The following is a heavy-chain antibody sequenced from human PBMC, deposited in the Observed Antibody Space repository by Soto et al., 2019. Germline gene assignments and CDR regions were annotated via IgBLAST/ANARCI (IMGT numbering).Heavy chain of an antibody. J-gene: IGHJ5*02. V-gene: IGHV3-33*01. CDR3: ARDYGAPWSNRHLNWFDP. D-gene: IGHD3-3*02. Sequence: GGSLRLSCAASGFTFSSYGMHWVRQAPGKGLEWVAVIWYDGSNKYYADSVKGRFTISRDNSKNTLYLQMNSLRAEDTAVYYCARDYGAPWSNRHLNWFDPWGQGTLVTVSS. CDR2: IWYDGSNK. CDR1: GFTFSSYG.